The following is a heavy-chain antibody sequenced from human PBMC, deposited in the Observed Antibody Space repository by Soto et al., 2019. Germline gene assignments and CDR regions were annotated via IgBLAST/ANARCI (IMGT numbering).Heavy chain of an antibody. CDR1: VDSISNGGYS. D-gene: IGHD3-22*01. CDR3: ARDSRSGYYLEF. CDR2: IYHSGGT. J-gene: IGHJ4*02. Sequence: QLQLQESGSGLVKPSQTLSLTCAVSVDSISNGGYSWNWIRQPPGKGLEWIGYIYHSGGTDYNPSLKSRVTFTVDSSNNQFSLKLSSVTAADTAVYYCARDSRSGYYLEFWGQGTLVTVSS. V-gene: IGHV4-30-2*01.